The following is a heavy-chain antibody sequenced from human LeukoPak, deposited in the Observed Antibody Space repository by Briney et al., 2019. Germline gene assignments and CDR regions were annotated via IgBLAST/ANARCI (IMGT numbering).Heavy chain of an antibody. CDR3: AKDLYSYGSVMYYHYGMDV. Sequence: GRSLRLSCAASGFTFSSYGMHWVRQAPGKGLEWVAVISYDGSNKYYADSVKGRFTISRDNSKNTLYLQMNSLRAEDTAVYYCAKDLYSYGSVMYYHYGMDVWGQGTTVTVSS. V-gene: IGHV3-30*18. CDR1: GFTFSSYG. J-gene: IGHJ6*02. CDR2: ISYDGSNK. D-gene: IGHD5-18*01.